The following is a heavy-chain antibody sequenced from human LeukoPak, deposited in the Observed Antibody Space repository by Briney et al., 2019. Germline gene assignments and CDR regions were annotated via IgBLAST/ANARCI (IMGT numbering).Heavy chain of an antibody. Sequence: SETLSLTCTVSGGSISGYYWTWIRQLPGKGLEWIGYIYNSGITNYNPSLKSRVTVSVDTSKNQFSLRLTSVTAADTAVYYCARSVPSLDYLFDSWGHGTLVAVSS. J-gene: IGHJ5*01. D-gene: IGHD4-11*01. CDR3: ARSVPSLDYLFDS. CDR1: GGSISGYY. V-gene: IGHV4-59*08. CDR2: IYNSGIT.